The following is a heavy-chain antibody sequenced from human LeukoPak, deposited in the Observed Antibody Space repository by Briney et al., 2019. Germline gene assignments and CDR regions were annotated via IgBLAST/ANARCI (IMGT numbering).Heavy chain of an antibody. D-gene: IGHD1-14*01. CDR1: GLSFGFYA. J-gene: IGHJ4*02. CDR2: ISGGGAGT. Sequence: GGSLRLSCAASGLSFGFYAMSWVRQAPGKGLEWVSSISGGGAGTYYADSVRGRFTISRDNSKNTLYLQMDSLRAEDTALYHRAKDFVRYNIQFDYWGQGALVTVSS. CDR3: AKDFVRYNIQFDY. V-gene: IGHV3-23*01.